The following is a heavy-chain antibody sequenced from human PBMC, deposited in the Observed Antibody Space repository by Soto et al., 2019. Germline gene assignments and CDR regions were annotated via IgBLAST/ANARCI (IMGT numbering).Heavy chain of an antibody. CDR1: GGSIGNFY. CDR2: TFYGVNT. D-gene: IGHD6-19*01. V-gene: IGHV4-59*01. J-gene: IGHJ4*02. CDR3: ASLNTAVALGLDN. Sequence: GTLSLTCTVSGGSIGNFYWSWVRQAPGKRLEWIGYTFYGVNTKYNPSLERRVTLSADTSKNQLSLKLTSVTSADTAIYYCASLNTAVALGLDNWGQGVPVTVSS.